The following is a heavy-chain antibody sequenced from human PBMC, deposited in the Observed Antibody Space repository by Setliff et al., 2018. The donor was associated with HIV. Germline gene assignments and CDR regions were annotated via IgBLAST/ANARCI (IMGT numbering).Heavy chain of an antibody. CDR3: ARLNQQWLVRDSGSNWFDP. Sequence: PSETLSLTCTVSGAPISSFYWSWIRQPPGKGLDWIGYIYYSGSTNYNPSLKSRVTMSVDTSKNRFSLKLNSVTAADTAVYYCARLNQQWLVRDSGSNWFDPWGQGILVTVSS. CDR2: IYYSGST. J-gene: IGHJ5*02. CDR1: GAPISSFY. V-gene: IGHV4-59*08. D-gene: IGHD6-19*01.